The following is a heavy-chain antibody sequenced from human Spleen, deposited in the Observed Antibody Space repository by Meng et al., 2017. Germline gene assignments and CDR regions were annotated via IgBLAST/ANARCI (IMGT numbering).Heavy chain of an antibody. CDR2: IIPNSGDT. V-gene: IGHV1-2*06. D-gene: IGHD2-21*01. CDR3: VRDENISLGKLFGDY. CDR1: GYPFAADY. Sequence: GQPVQLGGSGKAPVASVQVLCQPSGYPFAADYIHWVRQAPGQGLEWMGHIIPNSGDTLYAPKFQGRVSMTADTSIGTAYVELSGLRSDDTAIYYCVRDENISLGKLFGDYWGQGTLVTVSS. J-gene: IGHJ4*02.